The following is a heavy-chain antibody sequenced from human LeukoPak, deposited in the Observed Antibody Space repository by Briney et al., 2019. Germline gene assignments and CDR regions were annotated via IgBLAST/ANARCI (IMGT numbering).Heavy chain of an antibody. V-gene: IGHV4-61*02. CDR3: AREQADWYFDL. CDR2: IYTSGST. Sequence: PSQTLSLTCTVSGGSISSGSYYWSWIRQPAGKGLEWIGRIYTSGSTNYNPSLKSRVTISVDTSKNQFSLKLSSVTAADTAVYYCAREQADWYFDLWGRGTLVTVSS. CDR1: GGSISSGSYY. J-gene: IGHJ2*01.